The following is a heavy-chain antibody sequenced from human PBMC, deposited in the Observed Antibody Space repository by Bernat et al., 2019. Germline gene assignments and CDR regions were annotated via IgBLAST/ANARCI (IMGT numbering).Heavy chain of an antibody. V-gene: IGHV3-33*01. D-gene: IGHD3-10*01. J-gene: IGHJ6*03. Sequence: QVQLVESGGGVVQPGRSLRLSCAASGFTFSSYGMHWVRQAPGKGLEWVAVIWYDGSNKYYADSVKGRFTISRDNSKNTLYLQMNSLRAEDTAVYYCTTDPQDTYGSGRHTYYYYMDVWGKGTTVTVSS. CDR1: GFTFSSYG. CDR3: TTDPQDTYGSGRHTYYYYMDV. CDR2: IWYDGSNK.